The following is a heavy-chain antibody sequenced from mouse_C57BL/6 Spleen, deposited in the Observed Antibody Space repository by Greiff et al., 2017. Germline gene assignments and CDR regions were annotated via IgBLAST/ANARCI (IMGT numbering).Heavy chain of an antibody. CDR3: ASRTTVVATDYFDY. V-gene: IGHV1-9*01. J-gene: IGHJ2*01. CDR2: ILPGSGST. Sequence: VQRVESGAELMKPGASVKLSCKATGYTFTGYWIEWVKQRPGHGLEWIGEILPGSGSTNYNEKFKGKATFTADTSSNTAYMQLSSLTTEDSAIYYCASRTTVVATDYFDYWGQGTTLTVSS. CDR1: GYTFTGYW. D-gene: IGHD1-1*01.